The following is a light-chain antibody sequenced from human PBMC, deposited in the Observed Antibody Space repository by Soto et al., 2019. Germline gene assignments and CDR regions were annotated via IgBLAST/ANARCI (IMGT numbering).Light chain of an antibody. CDR3: QTWGTSTWV. J-gene: IGLJ3*02. V-gene: IGLV4-69*01. CDR1: SAHSTYA. Sequence: QSVLTQSPSAYASLGAPVKLTCTLRSAHSTYAIAWHQQQPQSGPRYLMHLTSDGGHMKGDGIPDRFSGSSSGAERYLTISSLQSEDEADYFCQTWGTSTWVFGGGTKLTLL. CDR2: LTSDGGH.